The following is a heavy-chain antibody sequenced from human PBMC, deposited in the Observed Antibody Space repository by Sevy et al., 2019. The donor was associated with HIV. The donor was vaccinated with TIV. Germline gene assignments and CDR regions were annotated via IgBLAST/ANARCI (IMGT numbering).Heavy chain of an antibody. CDR2: TWYDGSTK. CDR1: GFTFSSYG. D-gene: IGHD5-18*01. Sequence: GGSLRLSCAASGFTFSSYGMHWVRRAPGKGLEWVALTWYDGSTKFYADSVKGRFTISRDNSKNILSLQMNSLRADDTAVYYCARVRSIYVDTTHYYAMDVWGQGTTLTVSS. J-gene: IGHJ6*02. CDR3: ARVRSIYVDTTHYYAMDV. V-gene: IGHV3-33*01.